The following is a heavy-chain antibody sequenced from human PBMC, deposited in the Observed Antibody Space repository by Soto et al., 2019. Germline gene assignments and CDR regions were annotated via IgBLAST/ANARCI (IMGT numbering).Heavy chain of an antibody. CDR2: IIGYNGNT. J-gene: IGHJ6*02. V-gene: IGHV1-18*01. Sequence: ASVKLSFRASVYTFTSYFITWLRQAPGRGLEWMGWIIGYNGNTNDPQMLQGRVTMTTDTTTRAAYTELRRLRSDDTALYYCARQNYYSGMDVWGQGTTVTVSS. CDR1: VYTFTSYF. CDR3: ARQNYYSGMDV.